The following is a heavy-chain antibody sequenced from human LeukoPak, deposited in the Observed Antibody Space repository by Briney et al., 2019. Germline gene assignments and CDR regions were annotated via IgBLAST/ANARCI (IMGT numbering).Heavy chain of an antibody. J-gene: IGHJ4*02. CDR1: GFTFSSYS. Sequence: GGSPRLSCAASGFTFSSYSMNWVRQAPGKGLEWVSSISSSSSYIYYADSVKGRFTISRDNAKNSLYLQMNSLRAEDTAVYYCASGVVPAATVDYWGQGTLVTVSS. CDR2: ISSSSSYI. CDR3: ASGVVPAATVDY. D-gene: IGHD2-2*01. V-gene: IGHV3-21*01.